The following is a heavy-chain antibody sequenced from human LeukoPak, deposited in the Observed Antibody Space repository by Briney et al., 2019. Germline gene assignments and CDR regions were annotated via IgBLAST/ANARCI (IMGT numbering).Heavy chain of an antibody. Sequence: GASVTVSCKASGYTFTSYGISWVRQAPGQGLEWMGWISAYNGNTNYAQKLQGRVTMTTDTSTSTAYMELRSLRSDDTAVYYCARDRVTAMARYYYYGMDVWGQGTTVTVSS. J-gene: IGHJ6*02. CDR2: ISAYNGNT. V-gene: IGHV1-18*01. CDR3: ARDRVTAMARYYYYGMDV. CDR1: GYTFTSYG. D-gene: IGHD5-18*01.